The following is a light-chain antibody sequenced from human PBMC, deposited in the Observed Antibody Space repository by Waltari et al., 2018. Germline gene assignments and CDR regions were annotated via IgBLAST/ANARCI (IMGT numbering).Light chain of an antibody. CDR1: QTVTND. CDR2: GAS. V-gene: IGKV3-15*01. CDR3: QQYSDWIA. J-gene: IGKJ4*01. Sequence: VIRQSPPSLSVSPGEQATLPSTASQTVTNDLAWYQQKPGQAPKLLIFGASTRATGVPARFSGSGSGTEFTLTIGSVQSEDFAVYYCQQYSDWIAFGGGTKVDLK.